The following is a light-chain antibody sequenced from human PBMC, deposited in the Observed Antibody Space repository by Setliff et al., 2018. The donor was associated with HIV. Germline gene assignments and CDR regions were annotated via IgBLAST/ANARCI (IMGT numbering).Light chain of an antibody. CDR1: QSISRW. J-gene: IGKJ2*01. V-gene: IGKV1-5*03. CDR3: HQYASYPIT. CDR2: MAS. Sequence: DIQMTQSPSTLSASVGDRVTITCRASQSISRWLAWSQHKPGNAPKPLIYMASSLVSGVPSRFSGSESETEFTLTISSLQPDDFATYYCHQYASYPITFGQGTKVDIK.